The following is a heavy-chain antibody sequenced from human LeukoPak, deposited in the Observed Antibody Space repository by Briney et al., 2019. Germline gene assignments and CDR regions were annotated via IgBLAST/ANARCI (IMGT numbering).Heavy chain of an antibody. Sequence: GRSLRLSCAASGFTFSSYGMHWVRQAPGKGLEWVAVTSNDGSDKFYADSVKGRFTISRDNSKNTLYLQMNSLRAEDTAVYYCAKVAATLFGFFDYWGQGTLVTVSP. CDR1: GFTFSSYG. J-gene: IGHJ4*02. CDR3: AKVAATLFGFFDY. V-gene: IGHV3-30*18. D-gene: IGHD3-10*02. CDR2: TSNDGSDK.